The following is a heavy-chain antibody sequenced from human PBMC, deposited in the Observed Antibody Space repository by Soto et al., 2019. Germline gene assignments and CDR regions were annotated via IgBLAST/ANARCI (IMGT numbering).Heavy chain of an antibody. J-gene: IGHJ4*02. V-gene: IGHV1-2*04. CDR3: AREYSGYDYCFDY. Sequence: RASVKVSCKASGYTFTGYYMHWVRQAPGQGLEWMGWINPNSGGTNYAQKFQGWVTMTRDTSISTAYMELSRLRSDDTAVYYCAREYSGYDYCFDYWGQGTLVTVSS. D-gene: IGHD5-12*01. CDR2: INPNSGGT. CDR1: GYTFTGYY.